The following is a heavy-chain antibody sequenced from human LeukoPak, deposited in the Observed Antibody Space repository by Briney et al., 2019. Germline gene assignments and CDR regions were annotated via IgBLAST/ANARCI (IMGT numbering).Heavy chain of an antibody. D-gene: IGHD5-24*01. CDR1: GFTFSSYA. CDR2: ISGSGGST. Sequence: GGSLRLSCAASGFTFSSYAMPWVRQAPGKGLEWVSVISGSGGSTYYADSVKGRFTISRDNSKNTLYLQMNSLRAEDTAVYYCARAPLHRDGYNSPKNTRFDYWGQGTLVTVSS. J-gene: IGHJ4*02. V-gene: IGHV3-23*01. CDR3: ARAPLHRDGYNSPKNTRFDY.